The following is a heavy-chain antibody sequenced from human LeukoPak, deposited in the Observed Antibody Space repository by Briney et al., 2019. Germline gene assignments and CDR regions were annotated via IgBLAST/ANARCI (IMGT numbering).Heavy chain of an antibody. Sequence: ASVKVSCKASGYTFTSHHIHWVRQAPGQGHEWMGIINPSGGSTNYGQKFQGRVTMTRDMSTSTVYMELSSLRSDDTAVYYCARDFRMTMVDYWGQGTLVTVSS. CDR1: GYTFTSHH. CDR3: ARDFRMTMVDY. D-gene: IGHD4/OR15-4a*01. CDR2: INPSGGST. V-gene: IGHV1-46*01. J-gene: IGHJ4*02.